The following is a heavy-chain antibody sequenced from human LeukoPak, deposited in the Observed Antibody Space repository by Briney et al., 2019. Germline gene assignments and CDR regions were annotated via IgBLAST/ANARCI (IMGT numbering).Heavy chain of an antibody. CDR2: IDAGNGDT. Sequence: ASVKVSCKASGYTFSDYAMHWVRQAPGQRFEWMGWIDAGNGDTKYSQKFQGRVTITRDTSASTAYMELSSLRSEDTAVYYCAREYYDSSGYLNWFDPWGQGTLVTVSS. V-gene: IGHV1-3*01. CDR3: AREYYDSSGYLNWFDP. J-gene: IGHJ5*02. CDR1: GYTFSDYA. D-gene: IGHD3-22*01.